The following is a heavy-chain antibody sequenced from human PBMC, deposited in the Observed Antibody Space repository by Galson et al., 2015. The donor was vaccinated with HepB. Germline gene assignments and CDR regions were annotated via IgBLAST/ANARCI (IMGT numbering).Heavy chain of an antibody. D-gene: IGHD3/OR15-3a*01. J-gene: IGHJ4*02. CDR1: GYTFTSYY. CDR3: AREIPEEGLGGY. Sequence: SVKVSCKASGYTFTSYYMHWVRQVPGQGLEWMGIINPSGGSTSYAQKFQGRVTMTRDTSTSTVYMELSSLRSEDTAVYYCAREIPEEGLGGYWGQGTLVTVSS. CDR2: INPSGGST. V-gene: IGHV1-46*03.